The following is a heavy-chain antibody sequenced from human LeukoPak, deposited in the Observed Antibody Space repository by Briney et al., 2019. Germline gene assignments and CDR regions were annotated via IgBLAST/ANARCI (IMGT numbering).Heavy chain of an antibody. CDR3: TTDYYDSSGYYLDAFDI. J-gene: IGHJ3*02. CDR2: IKSKTDGGTT. V-gene: IGHV3-15*01. CDR1: GFTFSSYL. Sequence: GGSLRLPCAASGFTFSSYLMSWVRQAPGKGREWVGRIKSKTDGGTTDYAAPVKGRFTIPRDDSKNTLYLQMNSMKTEDTAVYYCTTDYYDSSGYYLDAFDIWGQGTMVTVSS. D-gene: IGHD3-22*01.